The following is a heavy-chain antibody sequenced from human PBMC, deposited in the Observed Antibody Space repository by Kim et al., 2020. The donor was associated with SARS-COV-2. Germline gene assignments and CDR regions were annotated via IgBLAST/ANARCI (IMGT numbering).Heavy chain of an antibody. CDR1: GFTFDDYA. Sequence: GGSLRLSCAASGFTFDDYAMHWVRQAPGKGLEWVSGISWNSGSIGYADSVKGRFTISRDNAKNSLYLQMNSLRAEDTALYYCAKIRIAAAGLYGMDVWGQGTTVTVSS. CDR2: ISWNSGSI. D-gene: IGHD6-13*01. V-gene: IGHV3-9*01. CDR3: AKIRIAAAGLYGMDV. J-gene: IGHJ6*02.